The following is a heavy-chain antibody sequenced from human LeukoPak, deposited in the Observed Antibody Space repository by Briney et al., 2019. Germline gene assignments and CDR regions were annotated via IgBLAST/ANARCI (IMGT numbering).Heavy chain of an antibody. D-gene: IGHD5-24*01. V-gene: IGHV5-51*01. J-gene: IGHJ4*02. CDR1: GYSFSSYW. CDR2: IYPGDSDT. CDR3: ARRDGYNYDY. Sequence: GESLKISCKGSGYSFSSYWIVWVRQMPGKGLELMGIIYPGDSDTRYNPSFQGQVSFSADKSTSTAYLQWSGLKASDTANYYCARRDGYNYDYLGQGTLVTVSS.